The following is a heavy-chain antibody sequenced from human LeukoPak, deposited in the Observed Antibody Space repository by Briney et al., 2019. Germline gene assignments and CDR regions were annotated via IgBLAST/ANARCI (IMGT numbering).Heavy chain of an antibody. Sequence: APMKVSCKVSGFIFTNYFMHWVRQAPGQGLEWMGMIKPSDGSARYAQRFQDRVTMTSDTSTTTLYMELSSLRAEETAVYYCARAVDQDFDYWGQGTLVTVSS. CDR1: GFIFTNYF. J-gene: IGHJ4*02. D-gene: IGHD5-12*01. CDR2: IKPSDGSA. V-gene: IGHV1-46*01. CDR3: ARAVDQDFDY.